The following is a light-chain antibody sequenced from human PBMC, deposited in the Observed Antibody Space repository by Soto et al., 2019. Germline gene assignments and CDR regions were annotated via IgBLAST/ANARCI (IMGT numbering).Light chain of an antibody. CDR2: KAS. V-gene: IGKV1-5*03. CDR1: QSISTW. CDR3: QQYNSYWT. Sequence: DIQMTQFPSTLSASVGDRVTITCRASQSISTWVAWYQQKPGKAPKLLIYKASSQESGVASRFSGGGSGTEFTLAISSLQPDDFAAYYGQQYNSYWTFGQGTQVEIK. J-gene: IGKJ1*01.